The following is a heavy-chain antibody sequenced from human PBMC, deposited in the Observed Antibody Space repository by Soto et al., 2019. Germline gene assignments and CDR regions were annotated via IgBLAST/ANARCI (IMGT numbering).Heavy chain of an antibody. D-gene: IGHD2-8*01. CDR2: IYPGDSDT. J-gene: IGHJ4*02. V-gene: IGHV5-51*01. Sequence: GESLKISCKGSGYSFTSYWIGWVRQMPGKGLEWMGIIYPGDSDTRYSPSFQGQVTISADKSISTAYLQWSSLKASDTAMYYCARYCTNGVCYSSSIFDYWGQGTLVTVSS. CDR3: ARYCTNGVCYSSSIFDY. CDR1: GYSFTSYW.